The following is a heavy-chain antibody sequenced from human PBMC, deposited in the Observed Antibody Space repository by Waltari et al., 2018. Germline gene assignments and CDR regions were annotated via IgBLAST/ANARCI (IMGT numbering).Heavy chain of an antibody. CDR2: MNPNSGNP. D-gene: IGHD2-2*01. V-gene: IGHV1-8*03. CDR1: GYTFTSYD. J-gene: IGHJ6*03. Sequence: QVQLVQSGAEVKKPGASGKVACKAAGYTFTSYDINWVRQATGHGLEWMGWMNPNSGNPGYAQKFQVRVTITRNTSISTAYMELSSLRSEDTAVYYCARGQRGYYYYYMDVWGKGTTVTISS. CDR3: ARGQRGYYYYYMDV.